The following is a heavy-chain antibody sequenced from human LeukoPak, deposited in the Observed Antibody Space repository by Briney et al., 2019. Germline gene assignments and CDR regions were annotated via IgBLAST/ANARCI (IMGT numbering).Heavy chain of an antibody. V-gene: IGHV4-38-2*02. CDR1: GYSISSGYY. Sequence: SETLSLTCTVSGYSISSGYYWGWIRQPPGKGLEWIGSIYHSGSTYYNPSLKNRVTISVDTSKNQFSLKLSSVTAADTAVYYCARLQPGFYYFDYWGQGTLVTVSS. CDR2: IYHSGST. CDR3: ARLQPGFYYFDY. J-gene: IGHJ4*02. D-gene: IGHD1-14*01.